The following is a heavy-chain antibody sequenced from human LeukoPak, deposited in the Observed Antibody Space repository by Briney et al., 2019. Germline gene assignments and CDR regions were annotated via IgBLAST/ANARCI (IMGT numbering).Heavy chain of an antibody. Sequence: PGGSLRLSCAASGFTFSSYAMSWVRQAPGKGLEWVGRIKSKTDGGTTDYAAPVKGRFTISRDDSKNTLYLQMNSLKTEDTAVYYCTTLKLRYFDWLLPTSDFDYWGQGTLVTVSS. V-gene: IGHV3-15*01. J-gene: IGHJ4*02. CDR2: IKSKTDGGTT. CDR1: GFTFSSYA. CDR3: TTLKLRYFDWLLPTSDFDY. D-gene: IGHD3-9*01.